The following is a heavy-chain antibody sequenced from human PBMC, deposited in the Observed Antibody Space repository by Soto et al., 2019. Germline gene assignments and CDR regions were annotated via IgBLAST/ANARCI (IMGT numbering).Heavy chain of an antibody. CDR3: AKDTRYGDYVRWFDS. V-gene: IGHV3-23*01. CDR1: GFTFSSYA. J-gene: IGHJ5*01. CDR2: ITASGGRK. D-gene: IGHD4-17*01. Sequence: EVHLLESGGGLVQPGGSLRLSCTASGFTFSSYAMTWVRQAPGRGLEGVSGITASGGRKYYADSVKGRFTISRDNSKSTLYLQRNSRRAEYTAVYYCAKDTRYGDYVRWFDSWGQGTLVTVSS.